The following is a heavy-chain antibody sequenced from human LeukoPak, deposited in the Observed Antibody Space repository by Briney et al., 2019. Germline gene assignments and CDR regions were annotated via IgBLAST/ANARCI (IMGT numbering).Heavy chain of an antibody. CDR1: GYTFTGYY. J-gene: IGHJ6*03. CDR2: MNPNSGNT. V-gene: IGHV1-8*02. Sequence: GASVKVSCKASGYTFTGYYMHWVRQAPGQGLEWMGWMNPNSGNTGYAQKFQGRVTMTRNTSISTAYMELRSLRSDDTAVYYCARDLNSGYDLGYYMDVWGKGTTVTVSS. CDR3: ARDLNSGYDLGYYMDV. D-gene: IGHD5-12*01.